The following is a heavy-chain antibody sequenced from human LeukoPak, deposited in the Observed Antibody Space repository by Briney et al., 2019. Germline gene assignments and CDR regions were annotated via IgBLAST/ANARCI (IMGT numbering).Heavy chain of an antibody. D-gene: IGHD6-19*01. CDR2: ISANNGNT. CDR1: GYTFTSYG. J-gene: IGHJ4*02. V-gene: IGHV1-18*01. CDR3: ARDRPSIAVGGLFDY. Sequence: GASVKVSCKASGYTFTSYGISWVRQAPGQGLEWMGWISANNGNTNYAQKLQGRVTMTTDTSTSTAYMELRSLRSDDTAVYYCARDRPSIAVGGLFDYWGQGTVVSVSS.